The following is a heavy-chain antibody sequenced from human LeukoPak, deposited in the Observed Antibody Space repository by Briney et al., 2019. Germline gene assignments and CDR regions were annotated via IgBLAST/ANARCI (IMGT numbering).Heavy chain of an antibody. CDR1: GGSISSSSYY. CDR2: ISGSGGSR. J-gene: IGHJ4*02. CDR3: AKLREWELPDLFDY. D-gene: IGHD1-26*01. Sequence: ETLSLTCTVSGGSISSSSYYWGWIRQAPGKGLEWVSGISGSGGSRFYTDSVKGRFTISRDNSKNTLYLQMNSLRAEDTAVYYCAKLREWELPDLFDYWGQGTLVTVSS. V-gene: IGHV3-23*01.